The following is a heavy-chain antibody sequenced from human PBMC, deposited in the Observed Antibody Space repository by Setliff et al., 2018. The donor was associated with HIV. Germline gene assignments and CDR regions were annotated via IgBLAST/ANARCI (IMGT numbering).Heavy chain of an antibody. CDR1: GYTFTSYG. CDR2: IAPNLRMP. V-gene: IGHV1-69*10. D-gene: IGHD3-9*01. CDR3: AREKSPVLEYFDWLKPRHVFDV. Sequence: GASVKVSCKASGYTFTSYGMNWVRQAPGQGLEWMGGIAPNLRMPNYIQKFKGRLTITADESTSTVYMELTNLRSEDTAMYYCAREKSPVLEYFDWLKPRHVFDVWGQGTVVTVSS. J-gene: IGHJ3*01.